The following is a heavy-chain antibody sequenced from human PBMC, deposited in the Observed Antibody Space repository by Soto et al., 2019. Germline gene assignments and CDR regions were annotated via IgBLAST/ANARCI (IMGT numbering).Heavy chain of an antibody. D-gene: IGHD3-9*01. CDR3: ARTRGTISLPDF. CDR2: IYYSGST. CDR1: GGSISSSSYY. Sequence: QLQLQESGPGLVKPSETLSLTCTVSGGSISSSSYYWGWIRQPPGKGLEWIGSIYYSGSTYYNPSLKRRINITGDTSKNQFPLKPRSVPAANTAVYYCARTRGTISLPDFWGQGTLGPVSS. V-gene: IGHV4-39*01. J-gene: IGHJ4*02.